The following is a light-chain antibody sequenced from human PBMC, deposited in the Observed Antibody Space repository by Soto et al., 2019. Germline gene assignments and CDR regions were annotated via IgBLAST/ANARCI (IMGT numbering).Light chain of an antibody. J-gene: IGKJ1*01. CDR3: QQYGSAPPT. V-gene: IGKV3-20*01. Sequence: EIVLTQTPGTLSLSPGERATLSCRASQSVSSSYLAWYQQKPGQAPRLLIYGASSRATGISDRISGSGSGTDFTLTISRLEPEDCAVYYCQQYGSAPPTFGQGTKVDI. CDR1: QSVSSSY. CDR2: GAS.